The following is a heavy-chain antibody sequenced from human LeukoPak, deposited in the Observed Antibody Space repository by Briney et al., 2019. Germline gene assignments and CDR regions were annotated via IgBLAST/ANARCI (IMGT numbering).Heavy chain of an antibody. CDR3: ARDRGTNIVNAGLRPGYIDC. J-gene: IGHJ4*02. D-gene: IGHD1-1*01. CDR2: IWYDGSNK. CDR1: GFTFNTYG. V-gene: IGHV3-33*01. Sequence: GGSLRLSCAAAGFTFNTYGMHWLRQAPGKGLEWVALIWYDGSNKYYADSVKGRFTISRGNSRDTLFLQMNSLRVEDSAVYYCARDRGTNIVNAGLRPGYIDCWGQGTLVTVSS.